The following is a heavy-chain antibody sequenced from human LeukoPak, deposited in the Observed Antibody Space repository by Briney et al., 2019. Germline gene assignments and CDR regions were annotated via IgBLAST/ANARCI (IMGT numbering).Heavy chain of an antibody. D-gene: IGHD3-10*01. CDR3: ARHHYYGSGSYYTNWFDP. Sequence: ESLQISCKGSGYSFTSYWIGWVRLLPGKGLDWMGRIYPADSDTRYSPSFQGQVTISADKSISTAYLQWSSLKASDTAMYYCARHHYYGSGSYYTNWFDPWGQGTLVTVSS. V-gene: IGHV5-51*01. CDR1: GYSFTSYW. J-gene: IGHJ5*02. CDR2: IYPADSDT.